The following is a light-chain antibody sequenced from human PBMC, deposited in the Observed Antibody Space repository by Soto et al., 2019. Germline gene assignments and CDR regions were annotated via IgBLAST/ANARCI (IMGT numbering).Light chain of an antibody. CDR1: SSDVGGYQY. Sequence: QSALTQPASVSGSPGQSVTISCTGTSSDVGGYQYVTWYQQHPGKAPKPIIYEVSNRPSGVSNRFSGSKSGNTASLTISGLQAEDEADYYCSSYTSSRTLLYVFGTGTKLTVL. J-gene: IGLJ1*01. V-gene: IGLV2-14*01. CDR3: SSYTSSRTLLYV. CDR2: EVS.